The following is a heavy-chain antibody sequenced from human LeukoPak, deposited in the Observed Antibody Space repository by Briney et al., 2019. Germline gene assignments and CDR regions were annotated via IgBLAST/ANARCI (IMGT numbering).Heavy chain of an antibody. CDR2: IYPDDSDT. CDR1: GYRFNAYW. Sequence: GESLNISCKGSGYRFNAYWIAWVRQMPGKGLEWMGIIYPDDSDTRYSPSFQGQVTISADKSVRTAYLQWSSLKASDTAMYYCARPNITSYYDSRGYDAFDVWGQGTMVTVSS. CDR3: ARPNITSYYDSRGYDAFDV. V-gene: IGHV5-51*01. J-gene: IGHJ3*01. D-gene: IGHD3-22*01.